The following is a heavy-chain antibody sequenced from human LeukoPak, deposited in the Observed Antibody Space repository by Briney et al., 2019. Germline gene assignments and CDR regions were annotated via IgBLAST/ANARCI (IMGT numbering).Heavy chain of an antibody. V-gene: IGHV1-46*01. CDR3: AGSSVERQQLARFDY. D-gene: IGHD6-13*01. CDR2: INLSGGGT. Sequence: ASVKVSCKASGYTFISYYMHWVRRAPGQGLKWMGIINLSGGGTSHAQRFQGRVTMSRDTSTSTVYMELSSLRSEDTAVYYCAGSSVERQQLARFDYWGQGTLVTVSS. J-gene: IGHJ4*02. CDR1: GYTFISYY.